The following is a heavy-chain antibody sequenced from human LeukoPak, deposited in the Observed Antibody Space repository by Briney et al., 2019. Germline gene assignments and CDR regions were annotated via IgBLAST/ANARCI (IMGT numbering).Heavy chain of an antibody. Sequence: ASVKVSCKASGYTFTSYGVSWVRQAPEQGLEWMGWISAYNGNTKHAQKLQGRVTMTTDTSASTAYMELRSPRSDDTAMYFCARVLGVIDGGYYFDYWGQGTLVTVSS. J-gene: IGHJ4*02. V-gene: IGHV1-18*01. CDR1: GYTFTSYG. CDR2: ISAYNGNT. CDR3: ARVLGVIDGGYYFDY. D-gene: IGHD3-16*01.